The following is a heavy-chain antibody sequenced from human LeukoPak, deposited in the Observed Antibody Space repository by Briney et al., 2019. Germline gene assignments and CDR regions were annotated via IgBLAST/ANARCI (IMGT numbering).Heavy chain of an antibody. CDR1: GYTLTEVS. J-gene: IGHJ4*02. CDR2: FDPEDGET. D-gene: IGHD1-7*01. Sequence: ASVKVSCKVSGYTLTEVSMHWVRQAPGKGLEWMGGFDPEDGETIYAQKFQGRVTMTRDMSTSTVYMELSSLRSEDTAVYYCARGNYESPRGYFDYWGQGTLVTVSS. CDR3: ARGNYESPRGYFDY. V-gene: IGHV1-24*01.